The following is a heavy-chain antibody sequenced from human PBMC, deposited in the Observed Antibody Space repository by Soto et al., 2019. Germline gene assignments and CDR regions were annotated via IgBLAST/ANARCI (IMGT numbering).Heavy chain of an antibody. CDR1: GFTFTTYA. CDR2: ISNDGRGK. Sequence: GGSLRLSCAASGFTFTTYAIHWVRQAPGKGLEWVAVISNDGRGKYYADSVKGRFTISRDNSKNTLYLQMNSLRSDDTAVYYCARDQCFGGGRSCYYFDFWGQGALVTVSS. J-gene: IGHJ4*02. D-gene: IGHD2-15*01. V-gene: IGHV3-30*04. CDR3: ARDQCFGGGRSCYYFDF.